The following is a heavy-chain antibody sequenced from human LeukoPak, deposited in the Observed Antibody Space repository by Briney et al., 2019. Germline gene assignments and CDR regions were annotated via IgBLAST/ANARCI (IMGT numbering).Heavy chain of an antibody. V-gene: IGHV4-34*01. CDR3: ARAPYDFWSGYERPYYIDY. J-gene: IGHJ4*02. CDR2: INHSGST. CDR1: GGSFSGYY. D-gene: IGHD3-3*01. Sequence: SEALSLTCAVYGGSFSGYYWSWIRQPPGKGLEWIGEINHSGSTNYNPSLKSRVTISVDTSKNRFSLKLSSVTAADTAVYYCARAPYDFWSGYERPYYIDYWGQGTLVTVSS.